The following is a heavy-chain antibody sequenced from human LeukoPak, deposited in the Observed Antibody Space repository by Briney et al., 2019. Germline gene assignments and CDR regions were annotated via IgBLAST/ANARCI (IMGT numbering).Heavy chain of an antibody. D-gene: IGHD5-12*01. CDR2: INTNTGNP. Sequence: ASVTVSFTASGYTFTSYAMNWVRQAPGQGLEWMGWINTNTGNPTYAQGFTGRFVFSLDTSVSTAYLQISSLKAEDTAVYYCARVLWLRPGPVGFWGQGTLVTVSS. J-gene: IGHJ4*02. CDR1: GYTFTSYA. V-gene: IGHV7-4-1*02. CDR3: ARVLWLRPGPVGF.